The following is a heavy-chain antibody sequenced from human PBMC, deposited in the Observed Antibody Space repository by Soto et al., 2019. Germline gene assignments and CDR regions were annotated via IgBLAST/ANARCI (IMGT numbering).Heavy chain of an antibody. J-gene: IGHJ5*02. V-gene: IGHV3-48*01. CDR2: ISSSSSTI. CDR3: ARHNRYSSTWFEGWFDP. Sequence: PGGSLRLSCAASGFTFSSYSMNWVRQAPGKELEWVSYISSSSSTIYYADSVKGRFTISRDNAKNSLYLQMNSLRAEDTAVYYCARHNRYSSTWFEGWFDPWGQGTLVTVSS. D-gene: IGHD6-13*01. CDR1: GFTFSSYS.